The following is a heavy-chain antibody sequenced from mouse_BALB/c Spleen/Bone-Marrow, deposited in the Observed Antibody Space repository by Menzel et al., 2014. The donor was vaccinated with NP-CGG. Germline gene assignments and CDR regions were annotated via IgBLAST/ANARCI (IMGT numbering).Heavy chain of an antibody. CDR3: AYGNFDY. CDR1: GYSFTGHT. D-gene: IGHD2-1*01. V-gene: IGHV1-26*01. Sequence: EVMLVESGPELVKPGASMKISCKTSGYSFTGHTMNWVKQSHGKNLEWIGLINPYNGGTSYNQKFKGKATLTVDKSSSTAYMELLSLTSEDSAVYFCAYGNFDYWGQGTTLTVSS. J-gene: IGHJ2*01. CDR2: INPYNGGT.